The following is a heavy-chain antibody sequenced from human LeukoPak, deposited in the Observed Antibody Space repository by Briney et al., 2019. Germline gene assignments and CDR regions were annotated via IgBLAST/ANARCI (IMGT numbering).Heavy chain of an antibody. CDR3: ARIQWLRCPWFDP. Sequence: ASVKVSCKASGYTFTGYYMHWVRQATGQGLEWMGWINPNSGGTNYAQKFQGRVTMTRDTSISTAYMELSRLRSDDTAVYYCARIQWLRCPWFDPWGQGTLVTVSS. CDR2: INPNSGGT. D-gene: IGHD5-12*01. V-gene: IGHV1-2*02. J-gene: IGHJ5*02. CDR1: GYTFTGYY.